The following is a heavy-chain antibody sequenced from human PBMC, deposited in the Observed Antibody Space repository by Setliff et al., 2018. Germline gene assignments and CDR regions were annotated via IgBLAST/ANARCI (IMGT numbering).Heavy chain of an antibody. CDR2: ISPYNGVT. CDR3: AISTLSLCLGDTCPNAFDI. Sequence: ASVKVSCKAAGHLFSSYGISWVRQAPGQRLEWMGWISPYNGVTNYEKRFQGRVTMTTDTSASAAYMELRSLKSDDTAVYFCAISTLSLCLGDTCPNAFDIWGQGTLVTVSS. D-gene: IGHD2-2*01. CDR1: GHLFSSYG. J-gene: IGHJ3*02. V-gene: IGHV1-18*01.